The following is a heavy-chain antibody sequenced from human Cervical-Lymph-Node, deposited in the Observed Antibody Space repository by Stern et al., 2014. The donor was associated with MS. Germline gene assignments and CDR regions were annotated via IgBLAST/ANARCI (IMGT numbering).Heavy chain of an antibody. J-gene: IGHJ4*02. CDR3: ARDSGRSGWYDDFDY. CDR1: GYTFTAKY. V-gene: IGHV1-2*02. CDR2: INPDNGGT. Sequence: VQLEESGAEVKKPGASVKVSCKTSGYTFTAKYLHWIRQAPGQGLEWMGWINPDNGGTKYAHSLQGRVTMTSDRSITTAYLELSSLRSDDTAVFFCARDSGRSGWYDDFDYWGQGTLVVVSP. D-gene: IGHD6-19*01.